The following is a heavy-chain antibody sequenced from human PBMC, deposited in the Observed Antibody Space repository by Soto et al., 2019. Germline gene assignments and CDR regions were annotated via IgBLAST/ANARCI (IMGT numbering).Heavy chain of an antibody. V-gene: IGHV4-31*01. CDR2: IYYSGST. J-gene: IGHJ5*02. CDR3: ARELNGAYNWFDP. Sequence: SETLSLTCTVSGGSISSGGYYWSWIRQHPGKGLEWIGYIYYSGSTYYNPSLKNQVTISVDTSKNQFSLKLSSVTAADTAVYYCARELNGAYNWFDPWGQGTLVTVSS. D-gene: IGHD2-8*01. CDR1: GGSISSGGYY.